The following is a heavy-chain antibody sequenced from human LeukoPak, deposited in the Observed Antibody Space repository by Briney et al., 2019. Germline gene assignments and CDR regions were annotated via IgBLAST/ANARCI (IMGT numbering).Heavy chain of an antibody. Sequence: GGSLRLSCAAPGFSLSSNWMGWVRQAPGKGLEWVAHIKRDGSQKYYLDSVKGRFTISRDNAKNSLYLQMNSLRVEDTAVYYCARLGLEVGGPNWFDPWGQGTLVTVSS. D-gene: IGHD1-1*01. CDR2: IKRDGSQK. CDR3: ARLGLEVGGPNWFDP. CDR1: GFSLSSNW. V-gene: IGHV3-7*01. J-gene: IGHJ5*02.